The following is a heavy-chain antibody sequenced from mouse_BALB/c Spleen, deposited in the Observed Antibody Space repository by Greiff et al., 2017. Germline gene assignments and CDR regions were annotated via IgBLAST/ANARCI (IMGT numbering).Heavy chain of an antibody. D-gene: IGHD1-1*01. CDR2: IWAGGST. CDR1: GFSLTSYG. V-gene: IGHV2-9*02. Sequence: VQRVESGPGLVAPSQSVSITCTVSGFSLTSYGVHWVRQPPGKGLEWLGVIWAGGSTNYNSALMSRLSISKDNSKSQVFLKMNSLQTDDTAMYYCASPYYGSSSPYYYAMDYWGQGTSVTVSS. J-gene: IGHJ4*01. CDR3: ASPYYGSSSPYYYAMDY.